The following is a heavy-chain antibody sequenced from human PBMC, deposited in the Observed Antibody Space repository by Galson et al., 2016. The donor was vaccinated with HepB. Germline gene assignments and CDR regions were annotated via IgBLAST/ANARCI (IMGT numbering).Heavy chain of an antibody. Sequence: TLSLTCNVSGGSISSGGFYWSWIRQHPEKGLEWLGYRSHSGSTHYIPSLKSRVSMSVDTSKNQFSLTLNSVTAADTAVYYCARTRPPPWYGMDVWGQGTTVTVSS. CDR2: RSHSGST. J-gene: IGHJ6*02. V-gene: IGHV4-31*03. CDR1: GGSISSGGFY. CDR3: ARTRPPPWYGMDV.